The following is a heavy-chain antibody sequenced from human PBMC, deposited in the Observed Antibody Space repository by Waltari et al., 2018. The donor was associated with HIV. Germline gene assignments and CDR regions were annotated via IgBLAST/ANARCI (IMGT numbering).Heavy chain of an antibody. J-gene: IGHJ4*02. CDR1: GFTFGDYG. D-gene: IGHD6-19*01. CDR3: SRANGYSSGWDIDY. Sequence: EVQLVESGGGLVQPGRSLRLSCTASGFTFGDYGMSWFRQAPGKGWEWLSFIRSKAYGGSTDYGSSVGGRFTISRDDSKSIAYLQMNSLETEDTAVYYCSRANGYSSGWDIDYWGQGTLVTVSS. V-gene: IGHV3-49*03. CDR2: IRSKAYGGST.